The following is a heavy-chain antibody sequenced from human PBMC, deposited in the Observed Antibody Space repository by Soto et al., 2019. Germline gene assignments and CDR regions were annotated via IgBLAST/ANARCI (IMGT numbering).Heavy chain of an antibody. V-gene: IGHV1-18*01. CDR3: GRAWFGELSPWDYGMDV. D-gene: IGHD3-10*01. CDR1: GYSFTNYG. Sequence: QVQLVQSGAEVKKPGASVNVSCKASGYSFTNYGYSWVRQAPGQGLEWMGWISSYDGNTRYADRLQGRVTITTDTSTSTAYMELRSLRSDDPAVYYCGRAWFGELSPWDYGMDVWGQGTTVTVSS. J-gene: IGHJ6*02. CDR2: ISSYDGNT.